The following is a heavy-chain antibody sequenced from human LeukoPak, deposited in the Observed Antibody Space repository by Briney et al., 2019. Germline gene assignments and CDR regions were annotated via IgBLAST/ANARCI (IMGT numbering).Heavy chain of an antibody. D-gene: IGHD5-12*01. CDR3: VRSGYDYDWFDP. Sequence: TSVKVSCKASGGSFSDYSISWVRQAPGQGLEWMGRIIAILDTAHYAQKFQGRFTITADKSTTTVYMELSSLRSDDTAVYYCVRSGYDYDWFDPWGQGTLVTVSS. CDR2: IIAILDTA. V-gene: IGHV1-69*08. CDR1: GGSFSDYS. J-gene: IGHJ5*02.